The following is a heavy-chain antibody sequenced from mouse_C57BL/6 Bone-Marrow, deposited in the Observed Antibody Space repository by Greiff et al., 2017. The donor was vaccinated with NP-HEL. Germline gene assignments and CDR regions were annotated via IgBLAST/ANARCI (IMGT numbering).Heavy chain of an antibody. J-gene: IGHJ4*01. D-gene: IGHD2-4*01. CDR3: ARTQNGDYEDAMDY. V-gene: IGHV2-9-1*01. CDR2: IWTGGGT. CDR1: GFSLTSYA. Sequence: VQRVESGPGLVAPSQSLSITCTVSGFSLTSYAISWVRQPPGKGLEWLGVIWTGGGTNYNSALKSRLSISKDNSKSQVFLKMNSLQTDDTARYYCARTQNGDYEDAMDYWGQGTSVTVSS.